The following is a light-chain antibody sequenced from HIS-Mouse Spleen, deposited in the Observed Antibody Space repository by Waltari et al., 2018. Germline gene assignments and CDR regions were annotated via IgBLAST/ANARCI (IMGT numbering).Light chain of an antibody. CDR1: SSDVGSYNL. J-gene: IGLJ1*01. CDR3: CSYAGSSTYV. Sequence: QSALTQPASVSGSPGQSITISCTGTSSDVGSYNLVSCYQQHPGKAPKLMIYEGSKLPSGVSNRLSGSKSGNTASLTISGLQAEDEADYYCCSYAGSSTYVFGTGTKVTVL. CDR2: EGS. V-gene: IGLV2-23*01.